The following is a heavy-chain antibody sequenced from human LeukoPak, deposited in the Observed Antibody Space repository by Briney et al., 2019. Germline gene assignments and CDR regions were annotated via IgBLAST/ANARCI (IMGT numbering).Heavy chain of an antibody. CDR1: GFTFSSYG. CDR2: ISGSGGST. Sequence: GGSLRLSCAASGFTFSSYGMSWVRQAPGKGLEWVSAISGSGGSTYYADSVKGRFTISRDNSKNTLYLQMNSLRAEDTALYYCAREKDSSSLGNSFDYWGQGTLVTVSS. CDR3: AREKDSSSLGNSFDY. V-gene: IGHV3-23*01. D-gene: IGHD6-6*01. J-gene: IGHJ4*02.